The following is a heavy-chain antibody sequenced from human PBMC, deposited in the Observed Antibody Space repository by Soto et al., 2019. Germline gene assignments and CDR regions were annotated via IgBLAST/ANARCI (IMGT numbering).Heavy chain of an antibody. CDR2: IIPMFDTE. Sequence: QVQLVQSGAEVKKPGSSVKVSCKAPGGTISSYAISWVRQAPGQGLEWMGGIIPMFDTENYAQKFQGRVTITADKSTSTAFMDLTSLRYEDTAVYYCARGHFDWSTRTYGALDIWGQGIMVTVSS. CDR1: GGTISSYA. V-gene: IGHV1-69*06. D-gene: IGHD3-9*01. CDR3: ARGHFDWSTRTYGALDI. J-gene: IGHJ3*02.